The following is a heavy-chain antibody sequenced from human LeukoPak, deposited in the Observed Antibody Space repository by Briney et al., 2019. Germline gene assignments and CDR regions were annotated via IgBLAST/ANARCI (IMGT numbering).Heavy chain of an antibody. CDR3: AKDLKRSDYDSSGYYYGYYYYGMDV. Sequence: GGSLRLSCAASGFTFSSYAMHGVRQAPGKGLEWVAVISYDGSNKYYADSVKGRFTISRDNSKNTLYLQMNSLRAEDTAVYYCAKDLKRSDYDSSGYYYGYYYYGMDVWGQGTTVTVSS. J-gene: IGHJ6*02. D-gene: IGHD3-22*01. V-gene: IGHV3-30*04. CDR1: GFTFSSYA. CDR2: ISYDGSNK.